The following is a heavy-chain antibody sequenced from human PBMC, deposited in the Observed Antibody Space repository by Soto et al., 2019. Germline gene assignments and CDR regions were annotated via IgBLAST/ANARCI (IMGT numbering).Heavy chain of an antibody. CDR3: ARDRSYSLDV. V-gene: IGHV3-74*01. J-gene: IGHJ6*02. CDR2: ISSDGSST. Sequence: EVQLVESGGGLLQPGGSLRLSCAVSGSTFSNDWMHWVRQAPGKGLVWVSHISSDGSSTNYADFVKGRFTIARDNPKNTVYLQMNSLRAEDTAVYYCARDRSYSLDVWGQGTTVTVSS. CDR1: GSTFSNDW.